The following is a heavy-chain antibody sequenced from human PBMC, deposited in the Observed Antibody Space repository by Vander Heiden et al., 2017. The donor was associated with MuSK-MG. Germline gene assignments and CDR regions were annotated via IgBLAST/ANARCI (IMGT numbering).Heavy chain of an antibody. CDR1: GFTFNHYA. D-gene: IGHD3-10*01. CDR3: AKARGITMVRGVVEY. Sequence: ELQLVESWGGLVQPRRSLRLSCEASGFTFNHYATPWVRQGPGKGLEWVSGISWNSGRIGYADSVKGRFTISRDNAENSLYLQSNSLRAEDTALYYCAKARGITMVRGVVEYWGQGTLVTVSS. CDR2: ISWNSGRI. J-gene: IGHJ4*02. V-gene: IGHV3-9*01.